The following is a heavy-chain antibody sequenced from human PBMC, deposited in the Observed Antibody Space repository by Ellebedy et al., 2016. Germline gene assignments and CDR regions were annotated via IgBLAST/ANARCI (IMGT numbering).Heavy chain of an antibody. CDR3: ARLHIVVVTGSGWFDP. J-gene: IGHJ5*02. Sequence: SETLSLXXAVSGSSISSGGYSWSWIRQPPGKGLEWIGYIYHSGSTYYNPSLKSRITISVDRSKNQFSLKLSSVTAADKAVYYCARLHIVVVTGSGWFDPWGQGTLVTVSS. V-gene: IGHV4-30-2*01. D-gene: IGHD2-21*02. CDR2: IYHSGST. CDR1: GSSISSGGYS.